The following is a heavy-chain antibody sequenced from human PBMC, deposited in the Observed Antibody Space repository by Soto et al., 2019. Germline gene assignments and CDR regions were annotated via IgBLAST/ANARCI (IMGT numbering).Heavy chain of an antibody. J-gene: IGHJ3*02. D-gene: IGHD1-1*01. V-gene: IGHV4-59*01. CDR2: TSYGGNT. CDR3: ASRDWNDAFHI. Sequence: SETLSLTCTVSGGSIGAYYWSWIRQPPGKGLEWIGYTSYGGNTNYNPSLRSRVTISIDASKNQFSLKLSPMTAADTAVYYCASRDWNDAFHIWGQGTMVTVSS. CDR1: GGSIGAYY.